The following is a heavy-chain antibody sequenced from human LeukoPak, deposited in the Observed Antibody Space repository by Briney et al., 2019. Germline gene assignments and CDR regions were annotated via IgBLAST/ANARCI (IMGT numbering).Heavy chain of an antibody. CDR1: GYTFSNYG. V-gene: IGHV1-18*01. CDR2: ISANYDHT. Sequence: ASVKASCKASGYTFSNYGITWVRQAPGEGLEWMGWISANYDHTRYAQQFQGRVTMTTDTSTNTPYMALRSLSSEDTALYYCPRRSTPPKVNWFDPWGQGTLVTVSS. J-gene: IGHJ5*02. D-gene: IGHD2-15*01. CDR3: PRRSTPPKVNWFDP.